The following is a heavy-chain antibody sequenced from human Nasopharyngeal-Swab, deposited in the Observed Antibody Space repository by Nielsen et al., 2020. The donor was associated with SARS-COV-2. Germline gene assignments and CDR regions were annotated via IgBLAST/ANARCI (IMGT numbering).Heavy chain of an antibody. CDR3: TTDLHDYGDYDY. Sequence: GGSLRLSCAASGFTFSNAWMSWVRQAPGKGLEWVGRIKSKTDGGTTDYAAPVKGRFTISRDDSKTTLYLQMNSLKTEDTAVYYCTTDLHDYGDYDYWGQGTLVTASS. CDR1: GFTFSNAW. J-gene: IGHJ4*02. CDR2: IKSKTDGGTT. V-gene: IGHV3-15*01. D-gene: IGHD4-17*01.